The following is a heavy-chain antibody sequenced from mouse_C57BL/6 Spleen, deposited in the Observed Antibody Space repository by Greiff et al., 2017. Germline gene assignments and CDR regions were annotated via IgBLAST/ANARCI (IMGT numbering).Heavy chain of an antibody. D-gene: IGHD2-10*01. Sequence: QVQLQQPGAELVRPGSSVKLSCKASGYTFTSYWMHWVKQRPIQGLEWIGKIDPSDSETHYNQKFKDKATLTVDKSSSTAYMQLSSLTSEDSAVYYCARTSYGNYPYYFDYWGQGTTLTVSS. CDR1: GYTFTSYW. J-gene: IGHJ2*01. CDR3: ARTSYGNYPYYFDY. CDR2: IDPSDSET. V-gene: IGHV1-52*01.